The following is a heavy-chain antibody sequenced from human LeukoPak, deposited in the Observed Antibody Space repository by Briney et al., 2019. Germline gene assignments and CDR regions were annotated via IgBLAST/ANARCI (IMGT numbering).Heavy chain of an antibody. D-gene: IGHD3-22*01. CDR3: ARNMYYYDSSGYYAYYFDY. V-gene: IGHV3-53*04. CDR1: GFAVSSNY. J-gene: IGHJ4*02. CDR2: IYSGGST. Sequence: GGSLRLSCVASGFAVSSNYMSWVRQAPGKGLEWVSVIYSGGSTYYADSVKGRFTISRHNSKNTLYLQMNSLRAEDTAVYYCARNMYYYDSSGYYAYYFDYWGQGTLVTVSS.